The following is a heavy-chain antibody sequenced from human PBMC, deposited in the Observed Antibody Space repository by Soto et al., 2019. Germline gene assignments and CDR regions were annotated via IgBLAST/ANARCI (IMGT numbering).Heavy chain of an antibody. Sequence: QVQLVESGGGVVQPGRSLRLSCAASGFTFSSCAMHXXXXXXXXXXXXXXXISYDGSNKYYADSVKGRFTISRDNSKXXXXXXXXXXXXXXXXXXXXXXXXXXXXXXXXXXXFDYWGQGTLVTVSS. CDR2: ISYDGSNK. V-gene: IGHV3-30-3*01. J-gene: IGHJ4*02. CDR1: GFTFSSCA. CDR3: XXXXXXXXXXXXXXXFDY.